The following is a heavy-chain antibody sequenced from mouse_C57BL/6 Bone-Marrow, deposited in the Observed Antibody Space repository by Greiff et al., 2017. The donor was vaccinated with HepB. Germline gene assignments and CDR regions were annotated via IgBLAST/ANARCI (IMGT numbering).Heavy chain of an antibody. J-gene: IGHJ2*01. V-gene: IGHV1-63*01. D-gene: IGHD1-1*01. CDR2: IYPGGGYT. CDR3: ARLDYGYYFDY. Sequence: QVQLQQSGAELVKPGASVKISCKASGYTFTDYYINWVKQRPGHGLEWIGDIYPGGGYTNYNEKFKGKATLTADKSSSTAYMQFSSLTSEDSAIYYCARLDYGYYFDYWGQGTTLTVSS. CDR1: GYTFTDYY.